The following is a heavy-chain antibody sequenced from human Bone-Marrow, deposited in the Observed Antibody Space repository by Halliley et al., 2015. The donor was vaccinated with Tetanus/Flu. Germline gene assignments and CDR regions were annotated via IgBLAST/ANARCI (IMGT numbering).Heavy chain of an antibody. J-gene: IGHJ4*02. D-gene: IGHD3-3*01. Sequence: SLRLSCAASGFTFSNFDMHWVRQVPGKGLEWVSGIGSGGDSYYPGSVKGRFIISREDATNSLFLQMNSLRAEDTAFYYCARAQTRQLFGVVTYLDHWGQGALVTVSS. CDR3: ARAQTRQLFGVVTYLDH. CDR1: GFTFSNFD. V-gene: IGHV3-13*01. CDR2: IGSGGDS.